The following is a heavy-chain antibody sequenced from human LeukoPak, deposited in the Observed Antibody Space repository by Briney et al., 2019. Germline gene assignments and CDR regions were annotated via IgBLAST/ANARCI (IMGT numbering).Heavy chain of an antibody. CDR1: GFTFSSYS. D-gene: IGHD1-20*01. J-gene: IGHJ4*02. CDR3: ARDRITGTTGYFDY. CDR2: ISSSSSTI. Sequence: GGSLRLSCAASGFTFSSYSMNWVRQAPGKGLEWVSYISSSSSTIYYADSVKGRFTISRDNAKNSLYLQMNSLRAEDTAVYYCARDRITGTTGYFDYWGQGTLVTVSS. V-gene: IGHV3-48*04.